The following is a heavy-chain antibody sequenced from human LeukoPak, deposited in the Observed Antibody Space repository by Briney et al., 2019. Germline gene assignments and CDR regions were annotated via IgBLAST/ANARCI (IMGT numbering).Heavy chain of an antibody. CDR3: AKGPVLLWFGDPNGGAFDI. Sequence: GGSLRLSCAASGFTFSSYGMHWVRQAPGKGLEWVAVISYDGSNKYYADSVKGRFTISRDNSKNTLYLQMNRLRAEDTAVYYCAKGPVLLWFGDPNGGAFDIWGQGTMVTVSS. V-gene: IGHV3-30*18. D-gene: IGHD3-10*01. J-gene: IGHJ3*02. CDR1: GFTFSSYG. CDR2: ISYDGSNK.